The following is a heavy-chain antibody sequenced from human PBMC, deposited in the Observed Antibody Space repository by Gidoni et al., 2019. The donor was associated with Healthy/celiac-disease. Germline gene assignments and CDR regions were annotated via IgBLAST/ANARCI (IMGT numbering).Heavy chain of an antibody. Sequence: EVQLVESGGGWVQPGGSLSLSCAASVFTFSSDSMNWVRQAPGKGLEWVSYISSSSSTIYHADSVKGRFTISRDNAKNSLYLQMNSLRDEDTAVYYCARSIFPGIAVAGPSADWGQGTLVTVSS. CDR2: ISSSSSTI. J-gene: IGHJ4*02. CDR1: VFTFSSDS. V-gene: IGHV3-48*02. CDR3: ARSIFPGIAVAGPSAD. D-gene: IGHD6-19*01.